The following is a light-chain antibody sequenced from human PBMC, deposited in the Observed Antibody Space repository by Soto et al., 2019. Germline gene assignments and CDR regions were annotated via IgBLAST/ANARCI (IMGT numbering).Light chain of an antibody. CDR1: QSISRN. CDR3: QQYNKWPL. Sequence: EIVMTQSPATLSVSPGERATLSCRASQSISRNLAWYQQKPGQAPRLLIYDASTRATGIPARFSGSGSGTEFTLTISSLHSEDFAVYYCQQYNKWPLFGPGTKVYV. CDR2: DAS. J-gene: IGKJ3*01. V-gene: IGKV3-15*01.